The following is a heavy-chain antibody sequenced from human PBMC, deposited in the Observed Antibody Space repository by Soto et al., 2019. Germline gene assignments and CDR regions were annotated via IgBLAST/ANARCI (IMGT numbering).Heavy chain of an antibody. CDR1: GGSISSGDYY. V-gene: IGHV4-30-4*01. J-gene: IGHJ5*02. CDR3: ARKSHDYSNYIWFDP. Sequence: QVQLQESGPGLVKPSQTLSLTCTVSGGSISSGDYYWSWIRQPPGKGLEWIGYIYYSGSTYYNPSLKCRVTISVDTSKNQFSLKLSSVTAAYTAVYYCARKSHDYSNYIWFDPWGQGTLVTVSS. CDR2: IYYSGST. D-gene: IGHD4-4*01.